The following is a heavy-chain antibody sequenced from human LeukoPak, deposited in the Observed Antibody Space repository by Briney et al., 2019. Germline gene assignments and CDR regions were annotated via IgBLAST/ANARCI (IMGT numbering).Heavy chain of an antibody. V-gene: IGHV3-66*01. Sequence: GGSLRLSCAASGFTVSSNYMSWVRQALGKGLEWVSVIYSGGSTYYADSVKGRFTISRDNSKNTLYLQMNSLRAEDTAVYYCAKVSSWNFDQWGQGTLVTVSS. D-gene: IGHD6-13*01. CDR2: IYSGGST. CDR1: GFTVSSNY. J-gene: IGHJ4*02. CDR3: AKVSSWNFDQ.